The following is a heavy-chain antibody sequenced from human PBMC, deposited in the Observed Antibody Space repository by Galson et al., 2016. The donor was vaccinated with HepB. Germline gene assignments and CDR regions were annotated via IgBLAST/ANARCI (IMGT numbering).Heavy chain of an antibody. Sequence: SLRLSCAASGFTFKNAWMNWVRQAPGKGLEWVGRIKSKADGGTTDYAAPVKGRFTISRDDSNNTLFLQMNRLKLEDTAVYYCTDTPSYDIFTDSLNRFDYWGQGTLVTVSS. CDR3: TDTPSYDIFTDSLNRFDY. D-gene: IGHD3-9*01. J-gene: IGHJ4*02. CDR1: GFTFKNAW. CDR2: IKSKADGGTT. V-gene: IGHV3-15*07.